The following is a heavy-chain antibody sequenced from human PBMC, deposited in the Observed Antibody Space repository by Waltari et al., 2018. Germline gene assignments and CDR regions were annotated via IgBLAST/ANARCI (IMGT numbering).Heavy chain of an antibody. Sequence: QVQLVQSGAEVKKPGASVKVSCKASGYTFTGYYMHWVRQAPGQGLEWMGRINPSSGGTNYAQKFQGRVTMTRDTSISTAYMELSRLRSDDTAVYYCARLGPAAIVLDYWGQGTLVTVSS. CDR2: INPSSGGT. J-gene: IGHJ4*02. CDR3: ARLGPAAIVLDY. CDR1: GYTFTGYY. V-gene: IGHV1-2*06. D-gene: IGHD2-2*01.